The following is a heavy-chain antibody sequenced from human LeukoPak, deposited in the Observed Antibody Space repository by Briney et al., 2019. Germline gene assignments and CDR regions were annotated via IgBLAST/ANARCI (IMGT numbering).Heavy chain of an antibody. D-gene: IGHD3-10*02. CDR1: GGSISSSSYY. CDR2: IYYSGSTYYSGST. J-gene: IGHJ5*02. V-gene: IGHV4-39*07. Sequence: KPSETLSLTCTVSGGSISSSSYYGGWIRQPPGKGLEWIGSIYYSGSTYYSGSTYYNLSLKSRVIISVDMSKNQFSLKLTSVTAADTAVYYCVVCPGSYYLNWFDPWGQGTLVTVSS. CDR3: VVCPGSYYLNWFDP.